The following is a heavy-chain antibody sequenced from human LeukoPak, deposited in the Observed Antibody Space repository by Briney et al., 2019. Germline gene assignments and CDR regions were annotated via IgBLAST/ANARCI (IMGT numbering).Heavy chain of an antibody. CDR1: GGSISSSSYY. CDR3: ARPGRGDTAMVPFGY. CDR2: IYYSGST. Sequence: SETLSLTCTVSGGSISSSSYYWGWIRQPPGKGLEWIGSIYYSGSTYYNPSLKSRVTISVDTSKNQFSLKLSSVTAADTAVYYCARPGRGDTAMVPFGYWGQGTLVTVSS. J-gene: IGHJ4*02. D-gene: IGHD5-18*01. V-gene: IGHV4-39*01.